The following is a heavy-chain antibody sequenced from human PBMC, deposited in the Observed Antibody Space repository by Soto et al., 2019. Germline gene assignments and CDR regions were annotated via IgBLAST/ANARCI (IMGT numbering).Heavy chain of an antibody. V-gene: IGHV3-53*04. CDR3: ASGGGDYGDDDRWFDP. CDR2: IYSGGST. CDR1: GFTVSSNY. Sequence: EVQLVESGGGLVQPGGSLRLSCAASGFTVSSNYMSWVRQAPGKGLEWVSVIYSGGSTYYAGSVKGRFTISRHNSKNTLYLQMNSLRAEDTAVYYCASGGGDYGDDDRWFDPWGQGTLVTVSS. J-gene: IGHJ5*02. D-gene: IGHD4-17*01.